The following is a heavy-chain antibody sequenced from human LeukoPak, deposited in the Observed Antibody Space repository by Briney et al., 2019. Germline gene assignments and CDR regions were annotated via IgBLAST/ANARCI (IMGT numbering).Heavy chain of an antibody. J-gene: IGHJ6*02. CDR3: ARSWSSGGMDV. Sequence: GESLKISCKGSGYSFTTYWLAWVRQMPGKGLEWMGIIYPGDSHTRYSPSFQGQVTISADKSISTAYLQWSSLKASDTAMYCCARSWSSGGMDVWGQGTTVTVSS. CDR1: GYSFTTYW. D-gene: IGHD2-15*01. V-gene: IGHV5-51*01. CDR2: IYPGDSHT.